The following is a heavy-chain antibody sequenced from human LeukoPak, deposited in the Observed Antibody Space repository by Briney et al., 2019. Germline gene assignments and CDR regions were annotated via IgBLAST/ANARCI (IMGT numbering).Heavy chain of an antibody. CDR1: GFTLSSYA. V-gene: IGHV3-23*01. J-gene: IGHJ4*02. CDR2: ISGSGGST. D-gene: IGHD6-13*01. Sequence: GGSLRLSCAASGFTLSSYAMSWVRQAPGKGLEWVSAISGSGGSTYYADSVKGRFTISRDNSKNTLYLQMNSLRAEDTAVYYCAKGSLAAAGTFKGTRDYYFDYWGQGTLVTVSS. CDR3: AKGSLAAAGTFKGTRDYYFDY.